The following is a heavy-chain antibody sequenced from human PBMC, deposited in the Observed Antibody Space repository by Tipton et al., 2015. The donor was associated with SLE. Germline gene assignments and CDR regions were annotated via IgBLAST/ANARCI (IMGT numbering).Heavy chain of an antibody. CDR2: IYYSGST. CDR1: GGSISSYY. CDR3: ARTNQMATSSYYFDY. J-gene: IGHJ4*02. Sequence: TLSLTCTVSGGSISSYYWSWIRQPPGKGLEWIGYIYYSGSTNYNPSLKSRVTISVDTSKNQFSLKLSSVTAADTAVYYCARTNQMATSSYYFDYWGQGTLVTVSS. V-gene: IGHV4-59*12. D-gene: IGHD5-24*01.